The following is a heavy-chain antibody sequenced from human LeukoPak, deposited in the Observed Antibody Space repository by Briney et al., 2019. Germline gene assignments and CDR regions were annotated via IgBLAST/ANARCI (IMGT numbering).Heavy chain of an antibody. CDR2: ISGSGGST. J-gene: IGHJ4*02. CDR3: AKAYYYDSSGYYQFDY. D-gene: IGHD3-22*01. V-gene: IGHV3-23*01. Sequence: GGSLRLSCAASGFTFSSYAMSWVRQAPGKGLEWVSAISGSGGSTYYADSVKGRFTISRGNSKNTLYLQMNSLRAEDTAVYYCAKAYYYDSSGYYQFDYWGQGTLVTVSS. CDR1: GFTFSSYA.